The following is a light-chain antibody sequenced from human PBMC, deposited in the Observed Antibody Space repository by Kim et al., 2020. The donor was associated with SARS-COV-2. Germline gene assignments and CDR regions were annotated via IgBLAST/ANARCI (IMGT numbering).Light chain of an antibody. CDR3: QQYSSSPAT. CDR1: QSVSSNY. CDR2: GAP. V-gene: IGKV3-20*01. J-gene: IGKJ1*01. Sequence: SPEERATRSCRASQSVSSNYLAWYQQKPGQAPRILIYGAPSRATGIPDRFSGSGSGTDFTLTITRLEPEDFAVYYCQQYSSSPATFGQGTKVDIK.